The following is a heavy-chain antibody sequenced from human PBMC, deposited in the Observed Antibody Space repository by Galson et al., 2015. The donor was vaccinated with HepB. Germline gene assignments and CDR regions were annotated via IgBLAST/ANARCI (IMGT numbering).Heavy chain of an antibody. D-gene: IGHD6-13*01. CDR2: ISYDGSNK. V-gene: IGHV3-30*04. Sequence: SLRLSCAASGFTFSSYAMHWVRQAPGKGLEWVAVISYDGSNKYYADSVKGRFTISRDNSKNTLYLQMNSLRAEDTAVYYCARVYPGIAAAGTPAWGQGTLVTVSS. J-gene: IGHJ5*02. CDR3: ARVYPGIAAAGTPA. CDR1: GFTFSSYA.